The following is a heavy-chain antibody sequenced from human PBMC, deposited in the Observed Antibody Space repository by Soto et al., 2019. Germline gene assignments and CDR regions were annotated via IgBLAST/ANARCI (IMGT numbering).Heavy chain of an antibody. V-gene: IGHV1-69*13. Sequence: SVKVSCKASGGTFSSHAISWVRQAPGQGLEWMGGIIPIFGTANYAQKFQGRVTITADESTSTAYMELSSLRSEDTAVYYCADKLSYYYGSGSPYGMDVWGQGTTVTVSS. D-gene: IGHD3-10*01. CDR2: IIPIFGTA. J-gene: IGHJ6*02. CDR3: ADKLSYYYGSGSPYGMDV. CDR1: GGTFSSHA.